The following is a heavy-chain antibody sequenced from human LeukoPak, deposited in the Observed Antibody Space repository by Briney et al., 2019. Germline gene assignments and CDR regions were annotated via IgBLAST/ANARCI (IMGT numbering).Heavy chain of an antibody. J-gene: IGHJ4*02. Sequence: GGSLRLSCAASGFIFSDYYMAWLRQAPGKGLEWVSHISSSGSNIHHADSVKGRFTISRDNAKNSLYLQMNSLRAEDTAVYYCVREGYSTGQSDYWGQGALVTVSS. D-gene: IGHD2-8*02. CDR1: GFIFSDYY. CDR2: ISSSGSNI. CDR3: VREGYSTGQSDY. V-gene: IGHV3-11*04.